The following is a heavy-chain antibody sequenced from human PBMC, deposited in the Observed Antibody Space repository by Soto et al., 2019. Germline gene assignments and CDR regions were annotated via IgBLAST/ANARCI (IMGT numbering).Heavy chain of an antibody. CDR2: IYYNGNT. D-gene: IGHD7-27*01. Sequence: QVQLQESGPGLVKPSETLSLTCTVSGGSISNHYWSWIRQPPGKGLEWIGYIYYNGNTNYNPPLKSRVTMPVDTSKNQIPLKLSSVTAADTAVYYCTRANWYSEYWGQGTLVTVSS. CDR3: TRANWYSEY. CDR1: GGSISNHY. V-gene: IGHV4-59*11. J-gene: IGHJ4*02.